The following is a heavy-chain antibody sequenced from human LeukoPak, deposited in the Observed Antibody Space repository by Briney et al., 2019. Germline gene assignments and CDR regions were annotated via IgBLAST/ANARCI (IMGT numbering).Heavy chain of an antibody. J-gene: IGHJ5*02. D-gene: IGHD5-12*01. V-gene: IGHV3-48*03. CDR2: ISNGGYTI. CDR3: ARVRGYSGYVLGYWLDP. Sequence: GGSLRLSCAASGFTFSSYAMSWVRQAPGKGLEWVSSISNGGYTIYYADSVKGRFTISRDNAKNSLFLQMNSLRAEDTAVYYCARVRGYSGYVLGYWLDPWGQGTLVTVSS. CDR1: GFTFSSYA.